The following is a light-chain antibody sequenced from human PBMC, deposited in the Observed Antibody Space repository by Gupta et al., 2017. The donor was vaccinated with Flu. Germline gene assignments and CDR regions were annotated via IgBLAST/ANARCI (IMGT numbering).Light chain of an antibody. CDR1: QSLNNY. CDR3: QQRDRTPWT. V-gene: IGKV1-39*01. Sequence: DIQMTQSPSALSASVGDRVAITCRSSQSLNNYLHWYQQKPGKAPKLLIYTASTGQSGVPSRFSGSGPRTDFTLTISRRQPEDFATYYCQQRDRTPWTFGQGTKLQTK. J-gene: IGKJ1*01. CDR2: TAS.